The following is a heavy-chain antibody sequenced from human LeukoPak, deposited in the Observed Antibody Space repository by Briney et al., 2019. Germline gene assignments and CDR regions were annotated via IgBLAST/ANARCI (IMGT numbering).Heavy chain of an antibody. D-gene: IGHD6-13*01. V-gene: IGHV1-69*06. CDR3: ARVCIAAAGTSFDY. Sequence: SVKVSCKASGGTFSNYAISWVRQAPGQGLEWMGGIIPIFGTANYAQKFQGRVTITADKSTSTAYMELSSLRSEDTAVYYCARVCIAAAGTSFDYWGQGTLVTVSS. J-gene: IGHJ4*02. CDR2: IIPIFGTA. CDR1: GGTFSNYA.